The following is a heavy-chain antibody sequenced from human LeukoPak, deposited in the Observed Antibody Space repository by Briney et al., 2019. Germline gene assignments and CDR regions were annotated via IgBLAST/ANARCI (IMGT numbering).Heavy chain of an antibody. Sequence: GGSLRLSCAASGFTFSSYWMTWVRQAPGKGLEWVANINQDGSEKYFGDSVKGRFTISRDNAKNTLYLQMNSLRAEDTAVYYCARVSYDYVWGSYRPTEGSGSPDWGQGTLVTVSS. V-gene: IGHV3-7*03. CDR1: GFTFSSYW. CDR2: INQDGSEK. J-gene: IGHJ4*02. CDR3: ARVSYDYVWGSYRPTEGSGSPD. D-gene: IGHD3-16*02.